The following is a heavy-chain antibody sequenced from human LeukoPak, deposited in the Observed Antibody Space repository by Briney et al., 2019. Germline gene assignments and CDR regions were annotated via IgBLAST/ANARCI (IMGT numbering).Heavy chain of an antibody. CDR3: ARDGPPYCSSTSCYDY. V-gene: IGHV3-30*02. Sequence: GGSLRLSCAASGFTFSSYGMHWVRQAPGKGLEWVALIRYDGSNKYYADSVKGRFTISRDNSKNTLYLQMNSLRAEDTAVYYCARDGPPYCSSTSCYDYWGQGTLVTVSS. CDR2: IRYDGSNK. CDR1: GFTFSSYG. J-gene: IGHJ4*02. D-gene: IGHD2-2*01.